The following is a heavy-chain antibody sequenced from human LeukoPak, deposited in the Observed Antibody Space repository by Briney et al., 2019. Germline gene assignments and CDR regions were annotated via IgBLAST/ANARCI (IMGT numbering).Heavy chain of an antibody. Sequence: KPSETLSLTCTVSGGSISNYYWSWIRQPPGKGLEWIGYIYYSGSTNYNPSLKSRVTISVDTSKNQFSLKLSSVTAADTAVYYCARSRSDFWSPGWFDPWGQGTLVTVSS. J-gene: IGHJ5*02. CDR2: IYYSGST. V-gene: IGHV4-59*01. CDR3: ARSRSDFWSPGWFDP. D-gene: IGHD3-3*01. CDR1: GGSISNYY.